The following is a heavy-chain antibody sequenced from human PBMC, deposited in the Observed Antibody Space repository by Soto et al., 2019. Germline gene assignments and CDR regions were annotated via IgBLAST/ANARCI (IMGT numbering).Heavy chain of an antibody. CDR2: IWYDGSNK. J-gene: IGHJ4*02. V-gene: IGHV3-33*01. Sequence: QVQLVESGGGVVQPGRSLRLSCAASGFTFSSYGMHWVRQAPGKGLEWVAVIWYDGSNKYYADSVKGRFTISRDNSKNTLYLQMNSLRAEDTAVYYCASIIPPYYYLSYWGQGTLVTVSS. CDR1: GFTFSSYG. D-gene: IGHD3-22*01. CDR3: ASIIPPYYYLSY.